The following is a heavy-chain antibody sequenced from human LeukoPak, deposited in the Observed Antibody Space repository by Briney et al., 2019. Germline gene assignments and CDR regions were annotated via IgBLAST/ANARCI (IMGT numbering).Heavy chain of an antibody. CDR3: ARARDIVVVPATPYYFDY. Sequence: SETLSLTCTVSGGSISSYYWSWIRQPPGKGLEWIGYIYYSGSTNYNPSLKSRVTISVGTSRNQFSLKLSSVTAADTAVYYCARARDIVVVPATPYYFDYWGQGTLVTASS. V-gene: IGHV4-59*01. CDR1: GGSISSYY. CDR2: IYYSGST. D-gene: IGHD2-2*01. J-gene: IGHJ4*02.